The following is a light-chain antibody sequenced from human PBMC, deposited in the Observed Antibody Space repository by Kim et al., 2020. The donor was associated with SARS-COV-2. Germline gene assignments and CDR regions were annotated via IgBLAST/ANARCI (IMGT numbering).Light chain of an antibody. V-gene: IGKV1-39*01. CDR3: QQSYSTPWT. J-gene: IGKJ1*01. CDR1: QRISTY. CDR2: VAS. Sequence: ASVGDRVTITCRASQRISTYVNWYQQKPGKAPKLLMYVASSLQSGVPSRFSGSGSGTDFTLTISSLQPEDFATYYCQQSYSTPWTFGQGTKVDIK.